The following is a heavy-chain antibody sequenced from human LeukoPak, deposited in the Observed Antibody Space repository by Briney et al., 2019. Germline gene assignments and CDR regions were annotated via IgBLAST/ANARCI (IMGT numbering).Heavy chain of an antibody. V-gene: IGHV1-18*01. D-gene: IGHD6-13*01. CDR1: GYTFTSYG. CDR3: ARVDGIAAASIFDY. CDR2: ISAYYGNT. Sequence: ASVKVSCKASGYTFTSYGISWVRQAPGQGLEWMGWISAYYGNTNYAQKLQGRVTMTTDTSTSTAYMELRSLRSDDTAVYYCARVDGIAAASIFDYWGQGTLVTVSS. J-gene: IGHJ4*02.